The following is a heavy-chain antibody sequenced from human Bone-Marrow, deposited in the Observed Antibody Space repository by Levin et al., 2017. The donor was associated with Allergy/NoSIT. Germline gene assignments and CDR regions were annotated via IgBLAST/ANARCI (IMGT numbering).Heavy chain of an antibody. D-gene: IGHD1-1*01. J-gene: IGHJ4*02. CDR2: VASDETKT. V-gene: IGHV3-30*04. CDR1: GFTFANFA. CDR3: ATGTTGSISALFDY. Sequence: GGSLRLSCSPSGFTFANFAMHWVRQAPGKGLEWVAGVASDETKTYYADSVKGRFTIARDNSEVTLYLQMNSLRSDDTAVYYCATGTTGSISALFDYWGQGTLVTVSS.